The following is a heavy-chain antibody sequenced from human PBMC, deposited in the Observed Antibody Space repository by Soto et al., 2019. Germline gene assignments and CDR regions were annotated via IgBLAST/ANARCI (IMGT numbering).Heavy chain of an antibody. CDR1: GYTFTSYG. J-gene: IGHJ6*02. V-gene: IGHV1-18*01. D-gene: IGHD3-16*01. Sequence: QVQLVQSGAEVKKPGASVKVSCKASGYTFTSYGISWVRQAPGQGLEWMGWINGYNGNTNHAQKLQGRVTXSXXXSXXTGYMELRSLRSDDSAVYYCARMGDVPYYYYGMDVWGQGTTVTVSS. CDR2: INGYNGNT. CDR3: ARMGDVPYYYYGMDV.